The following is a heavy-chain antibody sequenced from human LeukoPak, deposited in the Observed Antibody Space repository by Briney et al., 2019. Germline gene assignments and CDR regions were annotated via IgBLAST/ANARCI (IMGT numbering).Heavy chain of an antibody. CDR3: ASGVAAPGY. V-gene: IGHV3-48*01. CDR1: GFTFSSYW. D-gene: IGHD6-13*01. CDR2: ISSSSSTI. Sequence: GGSLRLSCAASGFTFSSYWMSWVRQAPGKGLEWVAYISSSSSTIYYADSVKGRFTISRDNGKNSLSLQMNSLRAEDTAVYYCASGVAAPGYWGQGTLVTVSS. J-gene: IGHJ4*02.